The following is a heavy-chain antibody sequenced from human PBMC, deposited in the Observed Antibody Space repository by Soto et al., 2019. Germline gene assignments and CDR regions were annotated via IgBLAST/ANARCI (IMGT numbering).Heavy chain of an antibody. D-gene: IGHD6-6*01. CDR2: ISAYDGKT. Sequence: ASVKVSCKASGYNFNIYGINWVRQAPGQGLELMGWISAYDGKTTYAEKFQGRVTMTTDASTSTAYMELRSLRSDDTAVYYCARDVPGIAARHNWFDPWGQGTLVTVSA. CDR3: ARDVPGIAARHNWFDP. CDR1: GYNFNIYG. V-gene: IGHV1-18*01. J-gene: IGHJ5*02.